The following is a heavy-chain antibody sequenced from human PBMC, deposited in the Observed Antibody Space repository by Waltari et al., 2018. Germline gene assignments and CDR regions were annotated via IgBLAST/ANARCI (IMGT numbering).Heavy chain of an antibody. V-gene: IGHV4-61*02. Sequence: QVQLQESGPGLVKHSQTLSLTCTVSGGSISSGSYYWSWIRQPAGKGLEWIGRIYTSGSTNYNPSLKSRVTISVDTSKNQFSLKLSSVTAADTAVYYCAGSNNWGQGTLVTVSS. CDR1: GGSISSGSYY. CDR3: AGSNN. CDR2: IYTSGST. J-gene: IGHJ4*02.